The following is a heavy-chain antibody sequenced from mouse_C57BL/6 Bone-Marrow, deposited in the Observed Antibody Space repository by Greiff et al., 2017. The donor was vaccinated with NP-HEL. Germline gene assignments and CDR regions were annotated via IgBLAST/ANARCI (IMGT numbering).Heavy chain of an antibody. D-gene: IGHD2-4*01. CDR1: GYTFTDHT. CDR3: ARSRLRRGYYAMDY. J-gene: IGHJ4*01. V-gene: IGHV1-78*01. CDR2: IYPRDGST. Sequence: QVQLQQSDAELVKPGASVKISCKVSGYTFTDHTLHWMKQRPEQGLAWIGYIYPRDGSTKYNEKFKGKATLTADKSSSTAYMQLNSLTSEDSVVYFCARSRLRRGYYAMDYWGQGTSVTVSS.